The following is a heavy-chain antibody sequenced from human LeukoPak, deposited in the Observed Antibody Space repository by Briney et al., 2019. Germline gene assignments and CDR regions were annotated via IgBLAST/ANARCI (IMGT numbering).Heavy chain of an antibody. Sequence: SETLSLICIVSGGSISSSRYYWGWIRQPPGEGLEWNGSIYYGGNTWYSPSLKSRVTISVDTSKNQFSLKLTSVTAADTAVYYCASHTNANYRYYFDYWGQGTLVTVSS. V-gene: IGHV4-39*01. CDR3: ASHTNANYRYYFDY. CDR2: IYYGGNT. J-gene: IGHJ4*02. D-gene: IGHD5-24*01. CDR1: GGSISSSRYY.